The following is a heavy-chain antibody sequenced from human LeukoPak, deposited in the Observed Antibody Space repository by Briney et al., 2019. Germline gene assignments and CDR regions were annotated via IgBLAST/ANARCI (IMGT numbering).Heavy chain of an antibody. CDR1: GGSVSSGSYY. Sequence: SETLSLTCTVSGGSVSSGSYYWSWIRQPPGKGLEWIGYIYYSGSTNYNPSLKSRVTISVDTSKNQSSLKLSSVTAADTAVYYCATYSSGWYYFDYWGQGTLVTVSS. CDR2: IYYSGST. CDR3: ATYSSGWYYFDY. J-gene: IGHJ4*02. D-gene: IGHD6-19*01. V-gene: IGHV4-61*01.